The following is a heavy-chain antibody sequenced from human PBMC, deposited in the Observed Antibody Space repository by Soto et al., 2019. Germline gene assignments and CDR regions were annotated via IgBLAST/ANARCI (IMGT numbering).Heavy chain of an antibody. CDR3: ARAGKGRRYCSGGSCYSFDY. D-gene: IGHD2-15*01. CDR1: GGTFSSYT. Sequence: QVQLVQSGAEVKKPGSSVKVSCKASGGTFSSYTISWVRQAPGQGLEWMGRIIPILGIANYAQKFQGRVTITADKSTSTACMELSSLRSEDTAVYYCARAGKGRRYCSGGSCYSFDYWGQGTLVTVSS. V-gene: IGHV1-69*02. J-gene: IGHJ4*02. CDR2: IIPILGIA.